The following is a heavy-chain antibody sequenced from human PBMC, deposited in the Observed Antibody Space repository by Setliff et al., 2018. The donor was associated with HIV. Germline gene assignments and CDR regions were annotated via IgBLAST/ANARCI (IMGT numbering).Heavy chain of an antibody. CDR1: GGSIGSTNYF. J-gene: IGHJ5*01. CDR2: IYYHGST. V-gene: IGHV4-39*07. CDR3: ATGWLDSSGQKNFGS. D-gene: IGHD3-22*01. Sequence: PSETLSLTCTVSGGSIGSTNYFWGWIRQPPGKGLEWIGTIYYHGSTYYNPSLKSRVTISIDTSKNQFSLKLNSVTAADTAMYYCATGWLDSSGQKNFGSWGQGTLVTVSS.